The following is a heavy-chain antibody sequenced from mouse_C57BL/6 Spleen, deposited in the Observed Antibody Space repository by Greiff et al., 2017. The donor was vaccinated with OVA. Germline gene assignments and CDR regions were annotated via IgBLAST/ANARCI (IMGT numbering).Heavy chain of an antibody. D-gene: IGHD2-4*01. Sequence: VKLMESGPGLVAPSQSLSITCTVSGFSLTSYGVYWVRQPPGKGLEWRVVLWSDGSTTYNSALKSRLSISKDNSKSQVFLKMNSLQTDDTAMYYCARQDDYESPCAYWGQGTLVTVSA. V-gene: IGHV2-6-1*01. J-gene: IGHJ3*01. CDR1: GFSLTSYG. CDR3: ARQDDYESPCAY. CDR2: LWSDGST.